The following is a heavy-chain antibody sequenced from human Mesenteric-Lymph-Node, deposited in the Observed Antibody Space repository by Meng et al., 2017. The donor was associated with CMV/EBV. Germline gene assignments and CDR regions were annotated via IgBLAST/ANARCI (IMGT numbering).Heavy chain of an antibody. V-gene: IGHV1-3*01. J-gene: IGHJ4*02. CDR3: ARGSDWGYVVDY. CDR1: GFTFTNYP. Sequence: CKASGFTFTNYPIHWVRQAPGQRPEWTGWINADNGNTKYSQKFQGRVIFTRDTSASTACMELSSLRSEGTAVYSCARGSDWGYVVDYWGQGTLVTVSS. D-gene: IGHD5-12*01. CDR2: INADNGNT.